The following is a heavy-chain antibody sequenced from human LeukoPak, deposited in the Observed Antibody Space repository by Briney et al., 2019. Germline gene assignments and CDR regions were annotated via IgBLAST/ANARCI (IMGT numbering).Heavy chain of an antibody. D-gene: IGHD5-18*01. V-gene: IGHV3-30-3*01. CDR1: GFTFSSYA. Sequence: GGSLRLSCAASGFTFSSYAMHWVRQAPGKGLEWVAVISYDGSNKSYADSVKGRFTISRDNAKNTLYLQMNSLRAEDTAVYYCARDPWIQLWLNQGLDYWGQGTLVTVSS. J-gene: IGHJ4*02. CDR3: ARDPWIQLWLNQGLDY. CDR2: ISYDGSNK.